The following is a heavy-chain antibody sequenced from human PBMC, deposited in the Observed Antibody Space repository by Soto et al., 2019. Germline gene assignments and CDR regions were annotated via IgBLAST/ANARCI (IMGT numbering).Heavy chain of an antibody. V-gene: IGHV1-69*13. D-gene: IGHD6-6*01. CDR1: GGTFSSYA. CDR3: AREQLVFTSNYYYYGMDV. Sequence: SVKVSCKASGGTFSSYAISWVRQAPGQGLEWMGGIIPIFGTANYAQKFQGRVTITADESTSTAYMELSSLRSEDTAVYYCAREQLVFTSNYYYYGMDVWGQGTTVTVSS. CDR2: IIPIFGTA. J-gene: IGHJ6*02.